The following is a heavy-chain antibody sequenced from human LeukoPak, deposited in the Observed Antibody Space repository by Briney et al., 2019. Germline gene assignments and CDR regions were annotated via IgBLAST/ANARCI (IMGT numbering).Heavy chain of an antibody. CDR3: AKDGIWEQWLVRTYYYYGMDV. Sequence: PGRSLRLSCAASGFTFSSYATHWVRQPPGKGLEWVAVISYDGSNKYYADSVKGRFTIPRDNSKNTLYLQMNSLRAEDTAVYYCAKDGIWEQWLVRTYYYYGMDVWGQGTTVTVSS. V-gene: IGHV3-30*04. CDR1: GFTFSSYA. D-gene: IGHD6-19*01. CDR2: ISYDGSNK. J-gene: IGHJ6*02.